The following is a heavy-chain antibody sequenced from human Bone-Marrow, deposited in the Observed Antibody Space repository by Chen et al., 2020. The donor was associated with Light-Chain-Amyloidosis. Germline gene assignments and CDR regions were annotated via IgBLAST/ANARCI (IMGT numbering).Heavy chain of an antibody. CDR1: GFTFGDYS. Sequence: EVQLVESGGGLVQPGRSLRLSWTTSGFTFGDYSMSWVRQAPGKGLEWVGFVRSKAYGGTAVYAASVKGRFTISRDDSKTIAYLDLNSLESEDTAVYYCARHVRVHTSDYWGQGTLVTVSS. J-gene: IGHJ4*02. V-gene: IGHV3-49*04. D-gene: IGHD3-10*01. CDR3: ARHVRVHTSDY. CDR2: VRSKAYGGTA.